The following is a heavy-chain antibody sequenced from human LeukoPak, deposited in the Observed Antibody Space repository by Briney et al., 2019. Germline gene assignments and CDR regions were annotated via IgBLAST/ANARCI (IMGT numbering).Heavy chain of an antibody. J-gene: IGHJ3*02. CDR3: ARIRRMVAFDI. CDR1: GGSFSGYY. V-gene: IGHV4-34*01. D-gene: IGHD2-8*01. CDR2: INHSGST. Sequence: SETLSLTCAVYGGSFSGYYWSWIRQPPGKGLEWIGEINHSGSTNYSPSLKSRVTISVDTSKNQFSLKLSSVTAADTAVYYCARIRRMVAFDIWGQGTMVTVSS.